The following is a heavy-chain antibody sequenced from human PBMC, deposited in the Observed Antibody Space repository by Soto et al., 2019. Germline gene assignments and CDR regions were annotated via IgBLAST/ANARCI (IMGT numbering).Heavy chain of an antibody. D-gene: IGHD2-15*01. V-gene: IGHV1-8*01. CDR1: GYTFTSYD. CDR3: ARGNEYGGNFDY. CDR2: MNPNSGNT. Sequence: QVQLVQSGAEVKKPGASVKVACKASGYTFTSYDINWVRQATGQGLESMGWMNPNSGNTAYAQKFQGRVTMTRNTSISTAYMELSSLRSEDTAVYYCARGNEYGGNFDYWGQGTLVTVSS. J-gene: IGHJ4*02.